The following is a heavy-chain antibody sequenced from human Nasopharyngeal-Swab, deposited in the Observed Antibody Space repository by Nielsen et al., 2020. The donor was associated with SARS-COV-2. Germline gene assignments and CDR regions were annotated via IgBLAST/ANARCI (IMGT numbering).Heavy chain of an antibody. V-gene: IGHV3-30*03. D-gene: IGHD3-3*01. CDR1: GSGFTFNTYG. CDR2: ISFDGTNE. Sequence: GSLKISCVASGSGFTFNTYGMHWVRQAPGKGLEWVALISFDGTNEFYADSVKGRFTVSRDNSKNTLFFQMNSLRPEDTAVYYCARDGLDYDFWSAYFMDVWGQGTTVTVSS. CDR3: ARDGLDYDFWSAYFMDV. J-gene: IGHJ6*02.